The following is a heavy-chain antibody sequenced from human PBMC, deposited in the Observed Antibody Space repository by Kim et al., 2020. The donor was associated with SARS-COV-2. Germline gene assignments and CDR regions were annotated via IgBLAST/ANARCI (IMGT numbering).Heavy chain of an antibody. Sequence: VKGRFTISRDNAKNSLYLQMNSLRAEDTALYYCAKSYCSGGSCYLYYFDYWGQGTLVTVSS. CDR3: AKSYCSGGSCYLYYFDY. D-gene: IGHD2-15*01. J-gene: IGHJ4*02. V-gene: IGHV3-9*01.